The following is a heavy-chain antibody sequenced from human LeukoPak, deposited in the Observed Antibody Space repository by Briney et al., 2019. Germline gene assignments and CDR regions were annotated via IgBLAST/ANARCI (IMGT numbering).Heavy chain of an antibody. V-gene: IGHV3-23*01. CDR2: ISGSGDRT. CDR3: AKELYYDSSGYPSAFDY. Sequence: PGGSLRLSCAASGFTFNTFAMSWVRQAPGKGLEWVSVISGSGDRTYYADSVKGRFTISRDNSKNTLYLQMNSLRAEDTAVYYCAKELYYDSSGYPSAFDYWGQGTLVTYSS. CDR1: GFTFNTFA. J-gene: IGHJ4*02. D-gene: IGHD3-22*01.